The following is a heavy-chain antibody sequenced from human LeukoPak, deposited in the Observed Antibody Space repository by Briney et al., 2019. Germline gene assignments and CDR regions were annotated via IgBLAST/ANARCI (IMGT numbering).Heavy chain of an antibody. Sequence: GGALRLSCAASGFTFSSYGMHWVRQAPGKGLEWVAFIWYDGSNKYYADSVKGRFTISRDNSKNTLYLQMNSLRAEDTAVYYCARDNPTTEMATRWYFDYWGQETLVTVSS. D-gene: IGHD5-24*01. J-gene: IGHJ4*02. CDR1: GFTFSSYG. V-gene: IGHV3-33*01. CDR3: ARDNPTTEMATRWYFDY. CDR2: IWYDGSNK.